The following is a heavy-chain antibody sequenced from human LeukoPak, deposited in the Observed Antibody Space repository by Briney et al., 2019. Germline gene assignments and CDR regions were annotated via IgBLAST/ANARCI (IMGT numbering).Heavy chain of an antibody. D-gene: IGHD4-11*01. CDR1: GFTFSDYS. CDR2: ISSSSSYI. J-gene: IGHJ4*02. V-gene: IGHV3-21*01. CDR3: ARDDSSYDY. Sequence: AGGSLRLSCAASGFTFSDYSMNWVRQAPGKGLEWVSSISSSSSYIYYADSVKGRFTTSRDNAKNSLYLQMNSLRAEDTALYYCARDDSSYDYWGQGTLVTVSS.